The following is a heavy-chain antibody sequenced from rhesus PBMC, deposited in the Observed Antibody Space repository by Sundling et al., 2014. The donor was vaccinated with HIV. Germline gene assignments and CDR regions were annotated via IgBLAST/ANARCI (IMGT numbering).Heavy chain of an antibody. Sequence: QVQLQESGPGLVKPSETLFLTCAVSGDSISGYYWNWIRQPPGKGLEWIGYIGGSSGNTYYNPSLKSRVSISTDTSKTRFSLKLNSVTAADTAIYFCARRGPRYGSHYVYDYWGLGVLVTVSS. CDR1: GDSISGYY. CDR2: IGGSSGNT. D-gene: IGHD3-16*01. CDR3: ARRGPRYGSHYVYDY. V-gene: IGHV4-165*01. J-gene: IGHJ4*01.